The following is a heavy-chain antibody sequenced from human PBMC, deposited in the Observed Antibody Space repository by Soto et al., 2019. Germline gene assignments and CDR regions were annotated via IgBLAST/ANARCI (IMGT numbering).Heavy chain of an antibody. CDR2: IIPIFGTA. V-gene: IGHV1-69*12. Sequence: QVQLVQSGAEVKKPGSSVKVSCKASGGTFSSYAISWVRQAPGQGLEWMGGIIPIFGTANYAQKFQGRVTITADESTSTAYMELSSLRSEDTAVYYCASSVSTVTTPLDYYYYGMDVRGQGTTVTVSS. J-gene: IGHJ6*02. CDR1: GGTFSSYA. D-gene: IGHD4-17*01. CDR3: ASSVSTVTTPLDYYYYGMDV.